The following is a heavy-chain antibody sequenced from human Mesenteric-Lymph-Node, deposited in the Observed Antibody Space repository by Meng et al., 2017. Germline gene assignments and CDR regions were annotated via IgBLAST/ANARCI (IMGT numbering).Heavy chain of an antibody. Sequence: GGSLRLSCKASGYTFTSYYMHWVRQAPGQGLEWMGIINPSGGSTSYAQKFQGRVTMTRDTSTSTVYMELSSLRSEDTAVYYCSRISVDTAMVEWGQGTLVTVSS. V-gene: IGHV1-46*01. J-gene: IGHJ4*02. CDR3: SRISVDTAMVE. CDR2: INPSGGST. CDR1: GYTFTSYY. D-gene: IGHD5-18*01.